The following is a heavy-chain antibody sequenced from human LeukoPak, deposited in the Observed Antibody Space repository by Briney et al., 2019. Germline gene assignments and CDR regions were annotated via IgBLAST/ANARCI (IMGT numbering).Heavy chain of an antibody. CDR3: ATDPISGVGVNCGGDCYSDY. V-gene: IGHV1-2*02. CDR1: GYTFTGYY. Sequence: ASVKVSCKASGYTFTGYYMHWVRQAPGQGLEWMGWINPNSGGTNYAQKFQGRVTMTRDTSISTAYMELSRLRSDDTAVYYCATDPISGVGVNCGGDCYSDYWGQGTLVTVSS. CDR2: INPNSGGT. D-gene: IGHD2-21*01. J-gene: IGHJ4*02.